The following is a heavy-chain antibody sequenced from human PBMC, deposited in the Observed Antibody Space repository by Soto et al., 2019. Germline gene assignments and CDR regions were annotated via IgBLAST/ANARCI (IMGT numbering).Heavy chain of an antibody. Sequence: SETLSLTCSIYSGSLSGYYWSWIRQPPGKGLEWIGEISQSGNTNYSPSLKSRVSISIDTSKKQFSLNLASVSAADTAVYYCARAPKVSGSSQTRPDFWGQGTMVAVSS. V-gene: IGHV4-34*01. CDR2: ISQSGNT. J-gene: IGHJ4*02. CDR1: SGSLSGYY. D-gene: IGHD6-6*01. CDR3: ARAPKVSGSSQTRPDF.